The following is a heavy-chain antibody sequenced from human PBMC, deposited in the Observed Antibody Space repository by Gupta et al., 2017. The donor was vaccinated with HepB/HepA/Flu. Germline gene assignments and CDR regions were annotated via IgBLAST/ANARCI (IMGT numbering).Heavy chain of an antibody. CDR3: ARSPGTVVTPSWFDP. CDR1: GGSISRSY. J-gene: IGHJ5*02. D-gene: IGHD4-23*01. Sequence: QLQLQESGPGLVKPSETLSHPCTVPGGSISRSYSSWIRQPPGKGLEWIGYIYYSGSTNYNPSLKSRVTISVDTSKNQFSLKLSSVTAADTAVYYCARSPGTVVTPSWFDPWGQGTLVTVSS. V-gene: IGHV4-59*01. CDR2: IYYSGST.